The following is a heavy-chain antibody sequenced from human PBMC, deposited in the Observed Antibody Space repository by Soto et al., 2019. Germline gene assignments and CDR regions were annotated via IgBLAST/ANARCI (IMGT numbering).Heavy chain of an antibody. V-gene: IGHV4-31*03. Sequence: PSETLSLTCTVSGGSISSGGYYWSWIRQHPGKGLEWIGYIYYSGSTYYNPSLKSRVTISVDTSKNQFSLKLSSVTAADTAVYYCARASDYYDSSGLDYWGQGTLVTAPQ. J-gene: IGHJ4*02. CDR2: IYYSGST. CDR3: ARASDYYDSSGLDY. D-gene: IGHD3-22*01. CDR1: GGSISSGGYY.